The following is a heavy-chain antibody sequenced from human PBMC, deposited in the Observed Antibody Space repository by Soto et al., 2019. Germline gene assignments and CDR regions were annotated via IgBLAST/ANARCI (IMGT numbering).Heavy chain of an antibody. V-gene: IGHV1-69*13. J-gene: IGHJ1*01. CDR2: IIPIFGTA. D-gene: IGHD3-22*01. Sequence: GASVKVSCKASGGTFSSYAISWVRQAPGQGLEWMGGIIPIFGTANYAQKFQGRVTITADESTSTAYMELSSLRSEDTAVYYCARGGGDYYDSSGYLGLFQHWGQGTLVTGSS. CDR3: ARGGGDYYDSSGYLGLFQH. CDR1: GGTFSSYA.